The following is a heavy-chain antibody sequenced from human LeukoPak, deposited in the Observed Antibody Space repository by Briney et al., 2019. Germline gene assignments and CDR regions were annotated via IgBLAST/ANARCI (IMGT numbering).Heavy chain of an antibody. CDR3: AKDRGQWLATFDY. D-gene: IGHD6-19*01. CDR1: GFTVSSNS. V-gene: IGHV3-23*01. CDR2: ISGSGGST. J-gene: IGHJ4*02. Sequence: GGSLRLSCTVSGFTVSSNSMSWVRQAPGKGLEWVSAISGSGGSTYYADSVKGRFTISRDNSKNTLYLQMNSLRAEDTAVYYCAKDRGQWLATFDYWGQGTLVTVSS.